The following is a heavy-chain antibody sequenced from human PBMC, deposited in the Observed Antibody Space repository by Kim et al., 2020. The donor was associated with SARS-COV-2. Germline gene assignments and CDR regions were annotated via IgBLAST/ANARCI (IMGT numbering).Heavy chain of an antibody. Sequence: GGSLRLSCAASGFTFRSYGMHWVRQAPGKGLEWVAVLSYHGRNYYYADYVKGRFTISRDNSKNTLYLQMNSLRAEDTAVYYCAKVAMGDCSSTSCFSALDFWGQGTLVTVFS. J-gene: IGHJ4*02. CDR3: AKVAMGDCSSTSCFSALDF. D-gene: IGHD2-2*01. CDR2: LSYHGRNY. CDR1: GFTFRSYG. V-gene: IGHV3-30*18.